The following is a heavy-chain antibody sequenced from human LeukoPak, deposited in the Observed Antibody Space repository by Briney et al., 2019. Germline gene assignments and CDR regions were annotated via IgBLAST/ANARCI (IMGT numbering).Heavy chain of an antibody. D-gene: IGHD1-1*01. Sequence: GSLRLSCAASGFTFSSYAMHWVRQAPGKGLEWVAVISYDGSNKYYADSVKGRFTISRDNSKNTLYLQMNSLRAEDTAMYYCARIRVPLLYGMDVWGQGTTVTVSS. CDR3: ARIRVPLLYGMDV. CDR1: GFTFSSYA. V-gene: IGHV3-30-3*01. J-gene: IGHJ6*02. CDR2: ISYDGSNK.